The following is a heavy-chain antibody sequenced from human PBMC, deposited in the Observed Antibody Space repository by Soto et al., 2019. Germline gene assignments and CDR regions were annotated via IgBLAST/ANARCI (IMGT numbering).Heavy chain of an antibody. D-gene: IGHD6-19*01. V-gene: IGHV4-34*01. Sequence: SETLSLTCAVYGGSFSGYYWSWIRQPPGKGLEWIGEINHSGSTNYNPSLKSRVTISVDTSKNQFSLKLSSVTAADTAVYYCAREGIAVAGTGNWFDPWGQGTLVTVSS. CDR3: AREGIAVAGTGNWFDP. CDR1: GGSFSGYY. J-gene: IGHJ5*02. CDR2: INHSGST.